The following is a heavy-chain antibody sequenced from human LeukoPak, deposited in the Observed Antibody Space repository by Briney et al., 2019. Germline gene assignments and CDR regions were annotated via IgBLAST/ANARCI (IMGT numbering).Heavy chain of an antibody. V-gene: IGHV1-2*02. CDR1: GYTFTDYY. CDR2: INPNSGGT. D-gene: IGHD4-23*01. Sequence: VASVKVSCKASGYTFTDYYIHWVRQAPGQGLEWMGWINPNSGGTNYAQKFQGRVTMTRDTSISTDYSNLTRLRSDDTAVYYCATSRWLYNWFDPWDQGTLVTVSS. J-gene: IGHJ5*02. CDR3: ATSRWLYNWFDP.